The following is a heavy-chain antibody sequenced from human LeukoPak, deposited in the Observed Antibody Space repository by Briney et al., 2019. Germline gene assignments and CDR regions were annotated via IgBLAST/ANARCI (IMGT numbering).Heavy chain of an antibody. CDR2: IKSKTDGGTT. CDR3: TTAPGYSSSWNDY. J-gene: IGHJ4*02. V-gene: IGHV3-15*01. CDR1: GFTFSNAW. Sequence: GGSLRLSWAASGFTFSNAWMSWVRQAPGKGLEWVGRIKSKTDGGTTDYAAPVKGRFTISRDDSKNTLYLQMNSLKTEDTAVYYCTTAPGYSSSWNDYWGQGTLVTVSS. D-gene: IGHD6-13*01.